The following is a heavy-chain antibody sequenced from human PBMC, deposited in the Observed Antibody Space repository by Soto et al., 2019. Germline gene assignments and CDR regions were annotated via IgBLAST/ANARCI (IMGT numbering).Heavy chain of an antibody. CDR1: GFTFRRYS. CDR2: INSDGSST. V-gene: IGHV3-74*01. Sequence: PGGSLSLDCATTGFTFRRYSINWVRQAPGKGLVCVSRINSDGSSTSYADSVKGRFTISRDNAKNTLYLQMNSLRAEDTAVYYCARGYDFWSGYYYGMDVWGQGTTVTVSS. CDR3: ARGYDFWSGYYYGMDV. D-gene: IGHD3-3*01. J-gene: IGHJ6*02.